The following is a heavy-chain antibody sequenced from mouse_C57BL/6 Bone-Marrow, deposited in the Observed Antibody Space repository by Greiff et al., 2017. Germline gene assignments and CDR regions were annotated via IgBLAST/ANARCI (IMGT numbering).Heavy chain of an antibody. CDR1: GFNIKDDY. V-gene: IGHV14-4*01. D-gene: IGHD4-1*01. J-gene: IGHJ3*01. CDR2: IDPENGDT. Sequence: EVQLQQSGAELVRPGASVKLSCTASGFNIKDDYMHWVKQRPEQGLEWIGWIDPENGDTEYASKFQGKATITADTSSNTAYLQLSSLTSEDTAVYYCTTVGLTGPFAYWGQGTLVTVSA. CDR3: TTVGLTGPFAY.